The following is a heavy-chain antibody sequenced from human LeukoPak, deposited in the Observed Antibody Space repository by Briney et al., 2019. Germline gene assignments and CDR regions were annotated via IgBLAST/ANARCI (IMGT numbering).Heavy chain of an antibody. CDR2: IYSGGST. Sequence: QPGGSLRLSCAGSGFTFTNYAMTWVRQAPGKGLEWVSVIYSGGSTYYADSVEGRFTISRDNSKNTLYLQMNSLRAEDTAVYYCARERDGSSGYYYFDYWGQGTLVTVSS. V-gene: IGHV3-66*01. D-gene: IGHD3-22*01. J-gene: IGHJ4*02. CDR1: GFTFTNYA. CDR3: ARERDGSSGYYYFDY.